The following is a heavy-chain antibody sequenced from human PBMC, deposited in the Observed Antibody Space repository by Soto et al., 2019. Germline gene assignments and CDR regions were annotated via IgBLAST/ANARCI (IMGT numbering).Heavy chain of an antibody. CDR3: AKEPDLGYGYFDY. Sequence: GGSLRLSCAASGFTFSSYGMHWVRQAPGKGLEWVAVISYDGSNKYYADSVKGRFTISRDNSKNTLYLQMNSLRAEDTAVYYCAKEPDLGYGYFDYWGQGTLVTVSS. CDR1: GFTFSSYG. D-gene: IGHD6-13*01. V-gene: IGHV3-30*18. J-gene: IGHJ4*02. CDR2: ISYDGSNK.